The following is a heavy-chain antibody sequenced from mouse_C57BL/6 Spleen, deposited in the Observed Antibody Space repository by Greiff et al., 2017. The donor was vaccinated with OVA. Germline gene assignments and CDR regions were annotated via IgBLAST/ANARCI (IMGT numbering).Heavy chain of an antibody. Sequence: VKLVESGPELVKPGASVKISCKASGYAFSSSWMNWVKQRPGKGLEWIGRIYPGDGDTNYNGKFKGKATLTADKSSSTAYMQLSSLTSEDSAVYFCARNYGSSHYFDYWGQGTTLTVSS. CDR1: GYAFSSSW. V-gene: IGHV1-82*01. D-gene: IGHD1-1*01. J-gene: IGHJ2*01. CDR3: ARNYGSSHYFDY. CDR2: IYPGDGDT.